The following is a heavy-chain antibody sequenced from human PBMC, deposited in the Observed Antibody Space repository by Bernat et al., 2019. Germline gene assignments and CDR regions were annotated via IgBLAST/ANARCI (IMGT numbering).Heavy chain of an antibody. J-gene: IGHJ3*02. D-gene: IGHD1-1*01. V-gene: IGHV3-33*01. CDR1: GFTFSSYG. Sequence: QVRLVESGGGVVQPGRSLRLSCAASGFTFSSYGMHWVRQAPGKGLEWVAVIWYDGSNKYYADSVKGRFTISRDNSKNTLYLQMNSLRAEDTAVYYCAREGGTSDAFDIWGQGTMVTVSS. CDR3: AREGGTSDAFDI. CDR2: IWYDGSNK.